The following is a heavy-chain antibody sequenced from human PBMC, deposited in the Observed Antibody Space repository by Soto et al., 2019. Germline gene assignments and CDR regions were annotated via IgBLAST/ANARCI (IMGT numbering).Heavy chain of an antibody. Sequence: GSLRLSCAASGFTFSSYSMNWVRQAPGKGLEWVSSISSSSSYIYYADSVKGRFTISRDNAKNSLYLQMNSLRAEDTAVYYCERNGTTNAFDIWGQGTMVTVSS. CDR3: ERNGTTNAFDI. CDR1: GFTFSSYS. V-gene: IGHV3-21*01. J-gene: IGHJ3*02. D-gene: IGHD1-1*01. CDR2: ISSSSSYI.